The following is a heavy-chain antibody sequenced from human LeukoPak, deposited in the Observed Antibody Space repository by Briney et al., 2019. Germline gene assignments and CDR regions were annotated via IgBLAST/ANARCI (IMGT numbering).Heavy chain of an antibody. D-gene: IGHD1-26*01. CDR2: IIPIFGTA. CDR3: ARDADRIVGATADY. CDR1: GGTFSSYA. J-gene: IGHJ4*02. V-gene: IGHV1-69*13. Sequence: ASVKVSCKASGGTFSSYAISWVRQAPGQGLEWMGGIIPIFGTANYAQKFQGRVTITADESTSTAYMELNSLRSEDTAVYYCARDADRIVGATADYWGQGTLVTVSS.